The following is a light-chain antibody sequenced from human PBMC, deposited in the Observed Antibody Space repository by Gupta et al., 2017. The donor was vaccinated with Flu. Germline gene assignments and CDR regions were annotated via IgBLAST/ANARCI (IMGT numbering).Light chain of an antibody. Sequence: ALQLNQYPSSLSASVGDRVTITCRASQGIRKDLGWYQQKPGRAPKLLIYAASSLQSGVPSRFSGSGSGTDFTLTISSRQPEDFATYYCQQEDNTPWTFGQGTKVEIK. V-gene: IGKV1-6*01. J-gene: IGKJ1*01. CDR3: QQEDNTPWT. CDR1: QGIRKD. CDR2: AAS.